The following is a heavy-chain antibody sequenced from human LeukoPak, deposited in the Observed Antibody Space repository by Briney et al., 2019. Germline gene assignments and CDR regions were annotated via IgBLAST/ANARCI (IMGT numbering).Heavy chain of an antibody. J-gene: IGHJ4*02. Sequence: GGSLRLSCAASGFTVSSNYMSWVRQAPGKGLEYVSGITNTGGSTYYTDSVKGQFTISRDNSKKTLHLQMNSLRAEDTAVYYCAKDLGVAVWGQGTLVTVSS. CDR3: AKDLGVAV. V-gene: IGHV3-23*01. D-gene: IGHD2-8*01. CDR2: ITNTGGST. CDR1: GFTVSSNY.